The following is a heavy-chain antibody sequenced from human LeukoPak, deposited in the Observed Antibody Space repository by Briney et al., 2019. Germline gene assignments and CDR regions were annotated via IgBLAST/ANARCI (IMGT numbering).Heavy chain of an antibody. CDR1: GFTFSDYG. Sequence: GGSLRLSCAVSGFTFSDYGIHWVRQAPGEGLEWVAFIQYDGIDKFYADSVQGRFIISRDNAKNSLYLQMNSLRAEDTAVYYCARGRGYSSSSDAFDIWGQGTMVTVSS. CDR2: IQYDGIDK. D-gene: IGHD6-6*01. J-gene: IGHJ3*02. CDR3: ARGRGYSSSSDAFDI. V-gene: IGHV3-30*02.